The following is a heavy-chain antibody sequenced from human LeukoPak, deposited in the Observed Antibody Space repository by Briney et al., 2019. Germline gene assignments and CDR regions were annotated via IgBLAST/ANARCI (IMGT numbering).Heavy chain of an antibody. Sequence: GGSLRLSCSASGFTFSSYTMHWVRQAPVEGLQYVSGISNNGGSTSYTDSMKGRFTISRDNSKNTLHLQMSSLRVEDTAVYYCIKDLRETTTNEDWGQGTPVTVSS. V-gene: IGHV3-64D*09. CDR3: IKDLRETTTNED. J-gene: IGHJ4*02. CDR1: GFTFSSYT. D-gene: IGHD1-7*01. CDR2: ISNNGGST.